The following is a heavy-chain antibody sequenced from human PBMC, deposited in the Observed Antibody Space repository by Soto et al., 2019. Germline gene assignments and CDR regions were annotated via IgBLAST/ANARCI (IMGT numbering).Heavy chain of an antibody. CDR2: ITAGNDNT. J-gene: IGHJ6*02. CDR3: ARGRGYSVGSNGVDV. V-gene: IGHV1-3*01. D-gene: IGHD5-18*01. Sequence: ASVKVSCKASGYTFISCSIHCLRQAPGQRPEWMGWITAGNDNTYFSQKFQGRVTITRDTSANTVYMEVSSLRSEDTAVYYCARGRGYSVGSNGVDVWGQGTTVTVSS. CDR1: GYTFISCS.